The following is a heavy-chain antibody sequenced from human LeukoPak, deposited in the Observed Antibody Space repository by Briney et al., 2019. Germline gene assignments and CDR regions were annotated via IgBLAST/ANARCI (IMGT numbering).Heavy chain of an antibody. CDR2: INHSGST. D-gene: IGHD2-8*01. CDR3: ARAHWYCTNGVCYRSWFDP. Sequence: SETLSLTCAVYGGSFSGYYWSWIRQPPGKGLEWIGEINHSGSTNYNPSLKSRVTISVDTSKNQFSLKLSSVTAADTAVYYCARAHWYCTNGVCYRSWFDPWGQGTLVTVSS. CDR1: GGSFSGYY. J-gene: IGHJ5*02. V-gene: IGHV4-34*01.